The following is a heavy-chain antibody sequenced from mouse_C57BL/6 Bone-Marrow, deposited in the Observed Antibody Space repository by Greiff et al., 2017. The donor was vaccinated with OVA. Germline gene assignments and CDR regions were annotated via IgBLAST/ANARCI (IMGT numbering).Heavy chain of an antibody. V-gene: IGHV5-17*01. CDR3: ARPGYYGSSAWFAY. D-gene: IGHD1-1*01. Sequence: EVQLQQSGGGLVKPGGSLKLSCAASGFTFSDYGMHWVRQAPEKGLEWVAYISSGSSTIYYADTVKGRFTISRDNAKNTLFLQMTSLRSEDTAMYYCARPGYYGSSAWFAYWGQGTLVTVSA. CDR2: ISSGSSTI. CDR1: GFTFSDYG. J-gene: IGHJ3*01.